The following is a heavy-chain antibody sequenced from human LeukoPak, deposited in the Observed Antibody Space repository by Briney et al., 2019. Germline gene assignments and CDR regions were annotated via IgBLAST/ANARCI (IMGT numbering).Heavy chain of an antibody. Sequence: GGSLRLSCAASGFTFSGYWMHWVRQAPGKGLVWVSRINSDGSSTNYADSVKGRFTVSRDNAKNTLYLQMNSLRVEDTAMYYCTRVFAGDEYSSSGYWGQGTLVTVSS. CDR1: GFTFSGYW. D-gene: IGHD6-13*01. J-gene: IGHJ4*02. CDR3: TRVFAGDEYSSSGY. V-gene: IGHV3-74*01. CDR2: INSDGSST.